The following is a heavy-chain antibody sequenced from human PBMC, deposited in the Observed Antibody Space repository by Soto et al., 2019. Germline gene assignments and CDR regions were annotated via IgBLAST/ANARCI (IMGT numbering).Heavy chain of an antibody. CDR3: ACSYGMDV. CDR1: GFTFSDYW. V-gene: IGHV3-74*01. D-gene: IGHD3-10*02. CDR2: ISSDGTGT. Sequence: EMQLVESGGDLVQPGGSLRLSCAASGFTFSDYWRHWVRHAPGKGLVWVSRISSDGTGTTYADSVKGRFTISIDNAKNTLYLQMNSLSDEDTAVYYCACSYGMDVWGQGTTVIVSS. J-gene: IGHJ6*02.